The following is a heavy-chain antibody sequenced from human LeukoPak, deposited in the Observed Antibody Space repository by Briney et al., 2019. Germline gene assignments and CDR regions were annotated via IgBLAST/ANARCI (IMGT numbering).Heavy chain of an antibody. CDR3: AKDVWEDYYGSGSPPLFDY. D-gene: IGHD3-10*01. CDR2: ISGSGGST. Sequence: GGSLRLSCVGSGFTVTSNYMTWVRQAPGKGLEWVSAISGSGGSTYYADSVKGRFTISRDNSKNTLYLQMNSLRAEDTAVYYCAKDVWEDYYGSGSPPLFDYWGQGTLVTVSS. J-gene: IGHJ4*02. V-gene: IGHV3-23*01. CDR1: GFTVTSNY.